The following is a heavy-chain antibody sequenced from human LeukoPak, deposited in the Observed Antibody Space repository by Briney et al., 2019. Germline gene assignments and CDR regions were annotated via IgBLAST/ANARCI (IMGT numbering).Heavy chain of an antibody. CDR3: AKDLRSSSWWTNWFDP. Sequence: GRSLRLSCAASGFTFSSYAMSWVRQAPGKGLEWVSAISGSGGSTYYADSVKGRFTISRDNSKNTLYLQMNSLRAEDTAVYYCAKDLRSSSWWTNWFDPWGQGTLVTVSS. CDR2: ISGSGGST. J-gene: IGHJ5*02. D-gene: IGHD6-13*01. CDR1: GFTFSSYA. V-gene: IGHV3-23*01.